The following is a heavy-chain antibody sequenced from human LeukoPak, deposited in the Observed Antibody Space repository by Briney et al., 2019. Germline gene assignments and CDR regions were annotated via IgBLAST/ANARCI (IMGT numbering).Heavy chain of an antibody. CDR1: GGSFSGYY. D-gene: IGHD3-3*01. CDR2: INHSGST. J-gene: IGHJ5*02. Sequence: SETLSLTCAVYGGSFSGYYWSWIRQPPGKGLEWIGEINHSGSTNYNPSLKSRVTISVDTSKNQFSLKLSSVTAADTAVYYCARDRSGDDDSWSGYYTNYFDPWGQGTLVTVSS. CDR3: ARDRSGDDDSWSGYYTNYFDP. V-gene: IGHV4-34*01.